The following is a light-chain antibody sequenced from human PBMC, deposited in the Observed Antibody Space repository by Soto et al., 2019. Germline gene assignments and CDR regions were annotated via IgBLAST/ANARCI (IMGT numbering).Light chain of an antibody. J-gene: IGLJ3*02. V-gene: IGLV2-11*01. Sequence: QSALTQPHSVSGSPGQSVTISCTGTSSDVGGYNYVSWYQQHPGKAPKLMIYDVIKRPSGVPDRFSGSKSGITASLTISGLQADDEADYYCCSYAATSTLVFGGGTKLTVL. CDR1: SSDVGGYNY. CDR2: DVI. CDR3: CSYAATSTLV.